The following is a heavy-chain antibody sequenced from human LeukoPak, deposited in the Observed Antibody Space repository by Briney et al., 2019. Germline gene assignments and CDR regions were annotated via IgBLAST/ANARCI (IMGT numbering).Heavy chain of an antibody. J-gene: IGHJ4*02. Sequence: PGGSLRLSCAASGFTVSSDYMTWVRQAPGKGLEWVSVIYSGGSTYYADSVKGRFTISRDNAKSSLYLQMNSLRAEDTAVYYCARYGQQLVSDYWGQGTLLTVSS. CDR2: IYSGGST. CDR1: GFTVSSDY. D-gene: IGHD6-13*01. V-gene: IGHV3-53*01. CDR3: ARYGQQLVSDY.